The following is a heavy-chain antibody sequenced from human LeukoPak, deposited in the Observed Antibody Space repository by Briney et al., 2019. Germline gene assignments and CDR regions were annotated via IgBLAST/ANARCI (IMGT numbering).Heavy chain of an antibody. J-gene: IGHJ4*02. D-gene: IGHD2-21*02. CDR1: GFSLSSFD. CDR2: ISSSSSKT. CDR3: AVTGY. V-gene: IGHV3-48*02. Sequence: PGGSLRLSCTASGFSLSSFDMNWIRQAPGKGLEWVSYISSSSSKTYYADSVRGRFIISRDNAKNALYLQMNSLRDEDTAVYYCAVTGYWGQGTLVIVSS.